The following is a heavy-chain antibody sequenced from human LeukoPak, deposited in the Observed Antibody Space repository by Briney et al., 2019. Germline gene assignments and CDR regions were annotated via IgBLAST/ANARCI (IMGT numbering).Heavy chain of an antibody. D-gene: IGHD5-24*01. CDR2: IYTGGKT. CDR3: ARVEMATSVFEY. J-gene: IGHJ4*02. CDR1: GFTFSSCA. Sequence: GGSLRLSCAASGFTFSSCAMSWVRQAPGKGLDCISVIYTGGKTYFADSVKGRFTISRDNSKNSLYFQMNSLRPEDTAVYYCARVEMATSVFEYWGQGTLVTVSS. V-gene: IGHV3-66*02.